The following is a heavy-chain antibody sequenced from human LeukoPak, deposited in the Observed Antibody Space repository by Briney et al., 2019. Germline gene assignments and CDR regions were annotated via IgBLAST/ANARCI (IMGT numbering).Heavy chain of an antibody. CDR1: RFTFSNYW. CDR3: AKSREGSGSYYFDY. Sequence: PGGSLRLSCADSRFTFSNYWMSWVRQAPGKGLEWVAFIRYDGSNKYYADSVKGRFTISRDNSKNTLYLQMNSLRAEDTAVYYCAKSREGSGSYYFDYWGQGTLVTVSS. CDR2: IRYDGSNK. V-gene: IGHV3-30*02. J-gene: IGHJ4*02. D-gene: IGHD1-26*01.